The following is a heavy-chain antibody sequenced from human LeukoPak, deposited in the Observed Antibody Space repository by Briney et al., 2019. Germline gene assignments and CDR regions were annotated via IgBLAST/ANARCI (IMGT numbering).Heavy chain of an antibody. CDR3: ARAFRARYFDL. CDR1: SLTCTVYY. D-gene: IGHD2/OR15-2a*01. Sequence: SLTCTVYYWGWIRQPPGKGLEWIGIIYYSGSTYYNPSLKGRVTISVDTSKSQFSLKLSSVTAADTAVYYCARAFRARYFDLWGRGTLVTVSS. J-gene: IGHJ2*01. CDR2: IYYSGST. V-gene: IGHV4-39*01.